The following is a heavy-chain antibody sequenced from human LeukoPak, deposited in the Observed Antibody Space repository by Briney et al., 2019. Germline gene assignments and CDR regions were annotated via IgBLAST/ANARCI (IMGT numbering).Heavy chain of an antibody. CDR3: AKDRGSSSGITFDY. Sequence: PAGGSLRLSCAASGFTFSSYGMHWVRQAPGKGLEWVAVISYDGSNKYYADSVKGRFTISRDNYKNTLYLQMNSLRAEDTAVYYCAKDRGSSSGITFDYWGQGTLVTVSS. D-gene: IGHD6-6*01. CDR1: GFTFSSYG. V-gene: IGHV3-30*18. CDR2: ISYDGSNK. J-gene: IGHJ4*02.